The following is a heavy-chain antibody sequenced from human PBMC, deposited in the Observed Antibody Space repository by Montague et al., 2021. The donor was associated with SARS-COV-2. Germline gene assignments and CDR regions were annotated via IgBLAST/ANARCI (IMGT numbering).Heavy chain of an antibody. Sequence: SETLSLTCTVAGGSMSDHYWAWIRQPPGKGLEWIGYIDDGGSTNYNPSLKSRVTISVDTSKNQFSRKRSSVTAADTAVYYCAGGGYYDYAFDIWGQGTMVTVSS. V-gene: IGHV4-59*11. CDR2: IDDGGST. D-gene: IGHD3-22*01. CDR1: GGSMSDHY. CDR3: AGGGYYDYAFDI. J-gene: IGHJ3*02.